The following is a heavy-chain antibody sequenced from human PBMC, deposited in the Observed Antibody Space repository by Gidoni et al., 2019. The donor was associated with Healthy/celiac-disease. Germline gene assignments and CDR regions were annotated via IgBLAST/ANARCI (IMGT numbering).Heavy chain of an antibody. CDR2: IYYSGST. CDR1: GGSISSYY. D-gene: IGHD3-3*01. J-gene: IGHJ4*02. Sequence: QVQLQESGPGLVKPSETLSLTCTVSGGSISSYYWSWIRQPPGKGLEWIGYIYYSGSTNYNPSLKSRVTISVDTSKNQFSLKLSSVTAADTAVYYCARVPLTDFWSGYPHFDYWGQGTLVTVSS. V-gene: IGHV4-59*01. CDR3: ARVPLTDFWSGYPHFDY.